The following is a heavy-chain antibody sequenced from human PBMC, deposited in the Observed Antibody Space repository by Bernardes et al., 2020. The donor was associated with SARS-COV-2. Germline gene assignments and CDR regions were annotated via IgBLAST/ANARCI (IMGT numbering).Heavy chain of an antibody. D-gene: IGHD1-26*01. J-gene: IGHJ4*02. CDR2: IYYSGST. CDR1: GGSISSSSYY. CDR3: AIPSTRWPQVSDY. Sequence: SETLSLTCTVSGGSISSSSYYWGWIRQPPGKGLEWIGSIYYSGSTYYNPSLKSRVTISVDTSKNQFSLKLSSVTAADTAVYYCAIPSTRWPQVSDYWGQGTLVTVSS. V-gene: IGHV4-39*01.